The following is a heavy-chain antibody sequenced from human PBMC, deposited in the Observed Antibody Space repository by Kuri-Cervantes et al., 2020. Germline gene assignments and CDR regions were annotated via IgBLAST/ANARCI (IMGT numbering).Heavy chain of an antibody. D-gene: IGHD3-3*01. CDR3: ARDVTIFGVVRLTYYYGMDV. CDR2: ISYDGSNK. J-gene: IGHJ6*02. V-gene: IGHV3-30-3*01. CDR1: GFTFSSYA. Sequence: GESLKISCAASGFTFSSYAMHWVRQAPGKGLEWVAVISYDGSNKYYADSVKGRFTVSRDNSKNTLYLQMNSLRAEDTAVYYCARDVTIFGVVRLTYYYGMDVWGQGTTVTVSS.